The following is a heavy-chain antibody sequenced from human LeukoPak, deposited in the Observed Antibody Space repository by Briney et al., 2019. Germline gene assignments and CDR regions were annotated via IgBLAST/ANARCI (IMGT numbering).Heavy chain of an antibody. CDR2: IKQDGSEK. CDR1: GFTLSTYW. CDR3: ARGLYVGK. Sequence: GGSLRLSCAASGFTLSTYWMSWVRQAPGKGLEWVANIKQDGSEKYYVDSVKGRFTISRDNAKNSLYLQMNSLRAEDTAVYYCARGLYVGKWGQGALVTVSS. D-gene: IGHD3-16*01. J-gene: IGHJ4*02. V-gene: IGHV3-7*01.